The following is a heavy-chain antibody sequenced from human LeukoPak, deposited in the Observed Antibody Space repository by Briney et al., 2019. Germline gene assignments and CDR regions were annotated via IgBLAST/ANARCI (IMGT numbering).Heavy chain of an antibody. Sequence: GGSLRLSCTASGFTFSSLSMNWVRQAPGKGLEWVSYISGTSSNIYYADSVKGRFTISRDNAKNSLYLQMNSLRDEDTAVYYCATKGDYHDYWGQGTLVAVSS. CDR1: GFTFSSLS. V-gene: IGHV3-48*02. CDR2: ISGTSSNI. CDR3: ATKGDYHDY. J-gene: IGHJ4*02.